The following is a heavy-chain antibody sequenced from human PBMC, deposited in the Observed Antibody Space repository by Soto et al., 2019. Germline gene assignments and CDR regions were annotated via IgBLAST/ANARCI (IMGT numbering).Heavy chain of an antibody. D-gene: IGHD4-4*01. CDR3: ASHPPRGDYNKYATTY. V-gene: IGHV3-23*01. CDR1: AFTFSSYG. CDR2: VSIGGST. Sequence: PGGALLLSCAASAFTFSSYGMCWVRQGPGKGLDWVAVVSIGGSTHYADSVRGRYTISRDNSKNTLSLQMNSLTAEDTAVYFCASHPPRGDYNKYATTYWGPGTMVTVSS. J-gene: IGHJ4*02.